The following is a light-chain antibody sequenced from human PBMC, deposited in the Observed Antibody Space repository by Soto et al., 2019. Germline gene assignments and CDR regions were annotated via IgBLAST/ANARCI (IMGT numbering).Light chain of an antibody. CDR2: EGS. J-gene: IGLJ1*01. V-gene: IGLV2-23*01. CDR1: SSDFGSYNL. CDR3: CSYAGSSSYV. Sequence: QSALNQPASVSGSPGQSITIPGTGTSSDFGSYNLVSWYQQHPGQAPKLMIYEGSKRPSGVSNRFSGSKSGNTASLTIPGLQAEDEADYYCCSYAGSSSYVFGTGTKVTVL.